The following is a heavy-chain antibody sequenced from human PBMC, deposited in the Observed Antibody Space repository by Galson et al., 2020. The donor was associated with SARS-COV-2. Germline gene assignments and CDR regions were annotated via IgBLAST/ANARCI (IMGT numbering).Heavy chain of an antibody. D-gene: IGHD2-21*02. CDR1: GFSFSSYG. CDR2: ISNDGSNK. V-gene: IGHV3-30*18. CDR3: AKGGWCEGIFSGGDCYGRGCDY. Sequence: GESLKISCAASGFSFSSYGMHWVRQAPGKGLEWVAVISNDGSNKHYADSVKGRFTISRDNSKNTLYLQMNSLRAEDTAVYYCAKGGWCEGIFSGGDCYGRGCDYWGQGTLVTVSS. J-gene: IGHJ4*02.